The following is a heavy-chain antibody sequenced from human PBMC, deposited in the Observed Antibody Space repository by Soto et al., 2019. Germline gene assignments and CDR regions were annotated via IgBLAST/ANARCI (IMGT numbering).Heavy chain of an antibody. CDR2: IWYDGSQK. V-gene: IGHV3-33*01. CDR1: GFTFSGFG. J-gene: IGHJ4*02. Sequence: QVQLVESGGGVVQPGRSLSLSCEASGFTFSGFGMHWVRQAPGKGLEWVAVIWYDGSQKYYADFVEGRFTISRDNSKSTMLLEMNSLRAEETAVYHWARGRGGDTGGNAAYFDSWGQGTLVTVSS. CDR3: ARGRGGDTGGNAAYFDS. D-gene: IGHD2-2*01.